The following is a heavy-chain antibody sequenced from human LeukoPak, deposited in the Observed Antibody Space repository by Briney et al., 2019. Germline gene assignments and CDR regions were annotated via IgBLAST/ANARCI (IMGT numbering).Heavy chain of an antibody. V-gene: IGHV4-59*01. J-gene: IGHJ1*01. D-gene: IGHD3-10*01. Sequence: SETLSLTCTVSGGSISSYYWNWVRHPPGKGLEGIGQIGYSGTTNYKHSLKSRLTISTDASNNHFSLRLTSVTPADTAVYYCARIGGVFHHWGQGTLVTVSS. CDR2: IGYSGTT. CDR1: GGSISSYY. CDR3: ARIGGVFHH.